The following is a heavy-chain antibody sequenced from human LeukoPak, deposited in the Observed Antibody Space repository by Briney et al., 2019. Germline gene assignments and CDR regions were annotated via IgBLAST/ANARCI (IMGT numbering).Heavy chain of an antibody. V-gene: IGHV1-18*01. CDR3: ARDPLGYCSSTSCPGGWFDP. CDR1: GYTFTSYG. CDR2: IGAYNGNT. Sequence: ASVKVSCKASGYTFTSYGISWVRQAPGQGLEWMGWIGAYNGNTNYAQKLQGRVTMTTDTSTSTAYMELRSLRSDDTAVYYCARDPLGYCSSTSCPGGWFDPWGQGTLVIVSS. D-gene: IGHD2-2*01. J-gene: IGHJ5*02.